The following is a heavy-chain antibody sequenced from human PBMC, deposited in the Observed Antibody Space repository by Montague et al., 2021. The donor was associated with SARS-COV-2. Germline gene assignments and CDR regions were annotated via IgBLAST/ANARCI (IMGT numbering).Heavy chain of an antibody. CDR2: ISYDGSNK. V-gene: IGHV3-30*04. D-gene: IGHD2-2*01. J-gene: IGHJ6*02. CDR1: GFTFSSYA. Sequence: SLRLSCAASGFTFSSYAMHWVRQAPGKGLEWLAVISYDGSNKYYADSVKGRFTISRDNSKNTLYLQMNSLRAEDTAVYYCVGQLLFHYYGMDVWGQGTTVTVSS. CDR3: VGQLLFHYYGMDV.